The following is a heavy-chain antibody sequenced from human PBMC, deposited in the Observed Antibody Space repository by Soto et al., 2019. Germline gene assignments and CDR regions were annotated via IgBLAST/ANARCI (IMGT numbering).Heavy chain of an antibody. CDR3: ARGSLVYDS. CDR2: IYYKGDT. Sequence: QVQLLESGPTLVKPSEILFLTCSVSGDSLNNNWWTWIRQAPGTAPALVGYIYYKGDTRYNPSLESRVTISLDTPKNQISLELRSFSGADTAVYFCARGSLVYDSWGQGILVTVSS. CDR1: GDSLNNNW. J-gene: IGHJ4*02. D-gene: IGHD3-16*01. V-gene: IGHV4-59*01.